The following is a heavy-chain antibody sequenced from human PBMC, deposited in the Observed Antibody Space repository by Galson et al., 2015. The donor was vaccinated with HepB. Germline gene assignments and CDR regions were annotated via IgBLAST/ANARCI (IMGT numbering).Heavy chain of an antibody. J-gene: IGHJ4*02. V-gene: IGHV1-3*01. CDR1: GYTFTSYA. Sequence: SVKVSCKASGYTFTSYAMHWVRQAPGQRLEWMGWINAGNGNTKYSQKFQGRVTITRDTSASTAYMELSSLRSEDTAVYYCARDRWGGVVAALIGYWGQGTLVTVSS. D-gene: IGHD2-15*01. CDR2: INAGNGNT. CDR3: ARDRWGGVVAALIGY.